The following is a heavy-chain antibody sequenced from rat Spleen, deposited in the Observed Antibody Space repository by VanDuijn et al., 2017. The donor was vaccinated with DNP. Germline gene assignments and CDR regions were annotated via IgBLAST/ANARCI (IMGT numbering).Heavy chain of an antibody. CDR3: TRATGFDY. CDR1: GFTFSDYA. V-gene: IGHV5-17*01. J-gene: IGHJ2*01. CDR2: IIYDGSST. D-gene: IGHD4-2*01. Sequence: EVQLVESGGGLVQPGNSLKLSCAASGFTFSDYAMAWVRQSPKKGLEWVATIIYDGSSTYYRDSVRGRFTISRDYARSTLFLQMNSLRSEDTATYYCTRATGFDYWGQGVMVTVSS.